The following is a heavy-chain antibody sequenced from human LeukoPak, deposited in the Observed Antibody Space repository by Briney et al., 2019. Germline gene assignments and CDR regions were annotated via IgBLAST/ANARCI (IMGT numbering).Heavy chain of an antibody. CDR2: IYYSVST. CDR1: GGSISSGEYY. V-gene: IGHV4-30-4*01. J-gene: IGHJ5*02. Sequence: SHTLSLTCAVSGGSISSGEYYWSWIRQPPGKGLEWIGYIYYSVSTYYNPSLKSRLTISVDTSNSQFSLRLTSVTAADTAVYYCARDKVGATNWLDPWGQGTLVTVSS. CDR3: ARDKVGATNWLDP. D-gene: IGHD1-26*01.